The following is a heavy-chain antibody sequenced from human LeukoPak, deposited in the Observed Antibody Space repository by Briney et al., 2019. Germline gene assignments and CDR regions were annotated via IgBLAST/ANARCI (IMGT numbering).Heavy chain of an antibody. V-gene: IGHV4-59*01. D-gene: IGHD6-13*01. J-gene: IGHJ4*02. Sequence: PSETLSLTCTVSGGSISSYYWSWIRQPPGKGLEWIGYIYYSGSTNYNPSLKSRVTISVDTSKNQFSLKLSSVTAADTAVYYCAREIGYSFDYWGQGTLVTVSS. CDR3: AREIGYSFDY. CDR1: GGSISSYY. CDR2: IYYSGST.